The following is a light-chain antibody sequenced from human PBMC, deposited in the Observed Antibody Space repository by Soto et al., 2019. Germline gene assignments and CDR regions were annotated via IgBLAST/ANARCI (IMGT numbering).Light chain of an antibody. V-gene: IGKV3-15*01. CDR1: QSVSSN. J-gene: IGKJ4*01. CDR3: QQYNNWPPLT. Sequence: EIVMTQSPATLSVSPGERATLSCRASQSVSSNLAWYQQKPGQAPRLLIHGASTRATGVPARFSGRGSGTEFTLTISSLQSEDFAVYYCQQYNNWPPLTFGGETKVEIK. CDR2: GAS.